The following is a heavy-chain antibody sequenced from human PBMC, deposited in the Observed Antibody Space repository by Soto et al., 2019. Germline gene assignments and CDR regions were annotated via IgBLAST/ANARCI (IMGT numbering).Heavy chain of an antibody. CDR3: AREAYYYDISGSLLDAFDI. CDR1: GFTFSTYG. J-gene: IGHJ3*02. D-gene: IGHD3-22*01. V-gene: IGHV3-33*05. CDR2: ISYNGSNK. Sequence: SGFTFSTYGMYWVRQAPGKGLDWVAVISYNGSNKNYADSVKGRFTISRENSKNTLYLQMNSLRAEYTAVYYCAREAYYYDISGSLLDAFDIWGQGTMVTVSS.